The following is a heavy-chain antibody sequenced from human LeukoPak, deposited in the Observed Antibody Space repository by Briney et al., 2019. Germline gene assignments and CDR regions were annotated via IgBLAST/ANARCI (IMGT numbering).Heavy chain of an antibody. Sequence: GGSLRLSCAASGFMFSSYWMHWVRQVPGKGLVWVSRINSDGSTISYADSVEGRFTISRDNAKNTLYLQMKSLRAEDTAVYYCARVGTGSYHFDYWGQGTLVTVSS. J-gene: IGHJ4*02. CDR2: INSDGSTI. D-gene: IGHD3-16*01. CDR1: GFMFSSYW. V-gene: IGHV3-74*01. CDR3: ARVGTGSYHFDY.